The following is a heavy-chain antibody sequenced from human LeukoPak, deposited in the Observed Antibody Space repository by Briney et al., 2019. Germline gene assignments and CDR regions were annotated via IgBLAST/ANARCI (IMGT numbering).Heavy chain of an antibody. CDR3: ARGAYYDSSGYALGYYFDY. Sequence: PGGSLRLSCAASRFTFSSYEMNWVRQAPGKGLEWVSYISSSSTIYYADSVKGRFTISRDNAKNSLYLQMNSLRAEDTAVYYCARGAYYDSSGYALGYYFDYWGQGTLVTVSS. D-gene: IGHD3-22*01. CDR2: ISSSSTI. CDR1: RFTFSSYE. V-gene: IGHV3-48*03. J-gene: IGHJ4*02.